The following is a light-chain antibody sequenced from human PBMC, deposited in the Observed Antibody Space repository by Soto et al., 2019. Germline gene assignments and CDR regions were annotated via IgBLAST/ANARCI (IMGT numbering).Light chain of an antibody. CDR3: QQYNNWPPVT. CDR1: QSVSSSY. CDR2: ATS. J-gene: IGKJ1*01. Sequence: EIVLTQSPGTLSLSPGERARLSCRASQSVSSSYLAWYQQKPGQAPRLLIYATSSRATGIPARFSGSGSGTEFTLTISSLQSEDFAVYYCQQYNNWPPVTFGQGTKVDIK. V-gene: IGKV3D-15*01.